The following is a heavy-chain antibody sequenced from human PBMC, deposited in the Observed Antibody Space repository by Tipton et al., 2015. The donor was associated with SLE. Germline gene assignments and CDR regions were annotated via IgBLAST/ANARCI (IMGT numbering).Heavy chain of an antibody. Sequence: TLSLTCAVSGYSISSGYYWGWIRQSPGKGPEWIGSVYHSGTTSYNPSLKSRATISVDTSKNQLSLKLTSVTAADTAVYYCARGVAGYYFYYYMDVWGKGTTVTVSS. J-gene: IGHJ6*03. CDR1: GYSISSGYY. CDR2: VYHSGTT. CDR3: ARGVAGYYFYYYMDV. D-gene: IGHD3-10*01. V-gene: IGHV4-38-2*01.